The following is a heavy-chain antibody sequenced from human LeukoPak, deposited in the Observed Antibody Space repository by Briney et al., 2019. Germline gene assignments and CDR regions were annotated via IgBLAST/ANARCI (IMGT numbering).Heavy chain of an antibody. CDR1: GFTFSSYN. CDR2: ISSSSIYI. V-gene: IGHV3-21*01. Sequence: NPGGSLRLSCAASGFTFSSYNMNWVRQAPGKGLEWVSSISSSSIYIYYADSLKGRFTISRDNAKTSLYLQMNSLRAEDTAVYYCARRYCSGGTCYDWFDPWGQGTLVTVSS. CDR3: ARRYCSGGTCYDWFDP. J-gene: IGHJ5*02. D-gene: IGHD2-15*01.